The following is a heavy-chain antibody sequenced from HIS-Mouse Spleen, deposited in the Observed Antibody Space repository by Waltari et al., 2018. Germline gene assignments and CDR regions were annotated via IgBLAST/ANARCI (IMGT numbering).Heavy chain of an antibody. Sequence: QLQLQESGPGLVKPSETLSLTCTVSGGSIRSRRYHWGWIRQPPGKGLEWIGSIYYSGSTYYNPSLKSRVTISVDTSKNQFSLKLSSVTAADTAVYYCAREIPYSSSWYDWYFDLWGRGTLVTVSS. CDR2: IYYSGST. D-gene: IGHD6-13*01. J-gene: IGHJ2*01. CDR3: AREIPYSSSWYDWYFDL. CDR1: GGSIRSRRYH. V-gene: IGHV4-39*07.